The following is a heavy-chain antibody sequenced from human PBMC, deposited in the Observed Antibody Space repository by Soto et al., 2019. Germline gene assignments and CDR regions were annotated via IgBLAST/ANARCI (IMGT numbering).Heavy chain of an antibody. CDR1: GGSFSGYY. V-gene: IGHV4-34*01. Sequence: ETLSLTCAVYGGSFSGYYWSWIRQPPGKGLEWIGEINHSGSTNYNPSLKSRVTISVDTSKNQSSLKLSSVTAADTAVYYCARDREVWYYYDSSGSYYFDYWGQGTLVTSPQ. CDR2: INHSGST. CDR3: ARDREVWYYYDSSGSYYFDY. J-gene: IGHJ4*02. D-gene: IGHD3-22*01.